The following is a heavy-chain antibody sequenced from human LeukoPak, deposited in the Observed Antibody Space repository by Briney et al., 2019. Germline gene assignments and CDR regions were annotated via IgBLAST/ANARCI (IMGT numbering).Heavy chain of an antibody. J-gene: IGHJ4*02. V-gene: IGHV3-7*01. CDR1: GFIFSNYW. CDR2: IKQDGSET. D-gene: IGHD6-13*01. Sequence: GGSLRLSCATSGFIFSNYWMSWVRQAPGKGLEWVANIKQDGSETYYVDSVKGRFTISRDDAKNSLYLQMNSLRAEDTAVYYCAKDQLTGRYSFFDYWGQGTLVTVSS. CDR3: AKDQLTGRYSFFDY.